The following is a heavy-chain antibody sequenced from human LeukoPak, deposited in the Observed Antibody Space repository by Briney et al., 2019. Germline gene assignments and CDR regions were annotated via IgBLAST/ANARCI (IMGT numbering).Heavy chain of an antibody. D-gene: IGHD4-17*01. CDR2: ISSSGSTI. CDR1: GFTFSTYE. V-gene: IGHV3-48*03. CDR3: ASDTVTSFY. Sequence: GGSLRLSCAASGFTFSTYEMDWVRQAPGKGLEWVSYISSSGSTIYYADSVKGRFTISRDNAKNSLYLQMNSLRAEDTAVYYCASDTVTSFYWGQGTLVTVSS. J-gene: IGHJ4*02.